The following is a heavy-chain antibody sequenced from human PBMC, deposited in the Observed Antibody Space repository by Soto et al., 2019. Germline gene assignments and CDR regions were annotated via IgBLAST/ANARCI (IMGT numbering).Heavy chain of an antibody. D-gene: IGHD2-15*01. J-gene: IGHJ6*01. V-gene: IGHV3-30*03. CDR3: AGVVVGADYFYLGMDV. CDR1: GFTFSSYG. CDR2: ISYDGSNK. Sequence: QVQLVESGGGVVQPGRSLRLSCAASGFTFSSYGMHWVRQAPGKGLEWVAVISYDGSNKYYADSVKGRFTISRDNSKNPLDLQINSLRGGEPGWYYWAGVVVGADYFYLGMDVW.